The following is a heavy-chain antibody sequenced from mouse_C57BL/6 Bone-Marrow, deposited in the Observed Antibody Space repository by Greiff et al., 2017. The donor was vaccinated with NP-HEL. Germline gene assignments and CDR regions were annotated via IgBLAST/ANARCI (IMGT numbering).Heavy chain of an antibody. V-gene: IGHV1-82*01. CDR1: GYAFSSSW. CDR2: IYPGDGDT. CDR3: ARSDYPFDY. J-gene: IGHJ2*01. Sequence: VQLVESGPELVKPGASVKISCKASGYAFSSSWMNWVKQRPGKGLEWIGRIYPGDGDTNYNGKFKGKATLTADKSSSTAYMQLSSLTSEDSAVYFCARSDYPFDYWGQGTTLTVSS. D-gene: IGHD2-4*01.